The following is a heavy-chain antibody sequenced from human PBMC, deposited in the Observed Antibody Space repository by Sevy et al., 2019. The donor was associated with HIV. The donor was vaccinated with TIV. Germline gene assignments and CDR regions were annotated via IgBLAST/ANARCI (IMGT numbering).Heavy chain of an antibody. CDR2: MFHAGSA. Sequence: SESLSLICTVSGDSISSNNWWTWVRQPPGKGLDWIGEMFHAGSANYNPPLKGRVTISVDKSTNHFSLNLFSVTAADTAVYYCARRPQIVVPNQIPPLDYWGPGILVTVSS. J-gene: IGHJ4*02. V-gene: IGHV4-4*02. CDR1: GDSISSNNW. CDR3: ARRPQIVVPNQIPPLDY. D-gene: IGHD2-15*01.